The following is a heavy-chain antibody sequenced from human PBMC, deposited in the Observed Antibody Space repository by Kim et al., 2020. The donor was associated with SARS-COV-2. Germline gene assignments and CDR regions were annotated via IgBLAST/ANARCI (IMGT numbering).Heavy chain of an antibody. CDR2: IYYSGST. CDR3: AIRITIFGVVITHYFDY. D-gene: IGHD3-3*01. V-gene: IGHV4-39*01. CDR1: GGSISSSSYY. Sequence: SETLSLTCTVSGGSISSSSYYWGWIRQPPGKGLEWIGSIYYSGSTYYNPSLKSRVTISVDTSKNQFSLKLSSVTAADTAVYYCAIRITIFGVVITHYFDYWGQGTLVTVSS. J-gene: IGHJ4*02.